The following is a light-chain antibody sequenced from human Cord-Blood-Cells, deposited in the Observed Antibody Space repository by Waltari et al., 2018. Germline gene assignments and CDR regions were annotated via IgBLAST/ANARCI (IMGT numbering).Light chain of an antibody. J-gene: IGKJ2*03. CDR1: QSISSY. CDR3: QQSYSTPRYS. V-gene: IGKV1-39*01. CDR2: AAS. Sequence: DIQMTQSPSSLSASVGDRVTLTCRASQSISSYLNWYQQKPGKAPKLLIYAASSLQSGVPSRCSGSGSGTDFTLPISSLQPEDFATYYCQQSYSTPRYSFGQGTKLEIK.